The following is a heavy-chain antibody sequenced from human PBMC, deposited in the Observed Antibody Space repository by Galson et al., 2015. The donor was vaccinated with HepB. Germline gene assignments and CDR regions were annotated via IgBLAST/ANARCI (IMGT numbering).Heavy chain of an antibody. J-gene: IGHJ1*01. CDR2: IIPIFGTA. V-gene: IGHV1-69*13. CDR1: GGTFSSYA. D-gene: IGHD6-19*01. Sequence: SVKVSCKASGGTFSSYAISWVRQAPGQGLEWMGGIIPIFGTANYAQKFQGRVTITADESTSTAYMELSSLRSEDTAVYYCARDKPRLGYFQHWGQGTLVTVSS. CDR3: ARDKPRLGYFQH.